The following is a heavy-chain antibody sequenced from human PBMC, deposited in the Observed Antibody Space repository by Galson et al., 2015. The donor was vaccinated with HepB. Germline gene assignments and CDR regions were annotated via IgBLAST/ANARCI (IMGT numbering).Heavy chain of an antibody. V-gene: IGHV3-21*01. CDR2: ISSSSSYI. CDR1: GFTLSSYS. D-gene: IGHD5-12*01. CDR3: ARGGYSGYEPRAPDY. J-gene: IGHJ4*02. Sequence: SLRLSCAASGFTLSSYSMNWVRQAPGKGLEWVSSISSSSSYIYYADSVKGRFTISRDNAKNSLYLQMNSLRAEDTAVYYCARGGYSGYEPRAPDYWGQGTLVTVSS.